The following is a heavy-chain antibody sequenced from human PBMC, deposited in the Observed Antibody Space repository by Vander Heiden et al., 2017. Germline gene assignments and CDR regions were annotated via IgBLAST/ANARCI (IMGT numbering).Heavy chain of an antibody. CDR1: GGSISSSSYY. V-gene: IGHV4-39*01. J-gene: IGHJ4*02. Sequence: QLQLQESGPGLVKPSETLSLTCTVSGGSISSSSYYWGWIRQPPGKGLEWIGSIYYSGSTYDNPSLKSRVTISVDTANNQFSMKMRSVTAADTAVYYGARRPERYYFDDWGQGTLVTVSS. CDR2: IYYSGST. CDR3: ARRPERYYFDD.